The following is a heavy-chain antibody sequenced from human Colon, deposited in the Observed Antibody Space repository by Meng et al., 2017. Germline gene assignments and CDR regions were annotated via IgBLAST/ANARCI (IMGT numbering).Heavy chain of an antibody. CDR3: ARHGGWHFDY. Sequence: QVTRRESGPGLVEPSGTWSRTCAVSGGSISSSNYWRWVRQPPGKGLEWIGQIDLSGSPSYNPSLESRVTISVDKSQNQLSLRLTSVTAADTAIYYCARHGGWHFDYWGQGTLVTVSS. CDR1: GGSISSSNY. CDR2: IDLSGSP. V-gene: IGHV4-4*02. D-gene: IGHD6-19*01. J-gene: IGHJ4*02.